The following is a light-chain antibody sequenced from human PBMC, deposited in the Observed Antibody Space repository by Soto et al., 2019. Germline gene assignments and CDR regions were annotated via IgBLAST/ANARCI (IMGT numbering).Light chain of an antibody. CDR3: CTAADRYTDG. CDR2: DVS. V-gene: IGLV2-11*01. CDR1: SSDVGGYTY. Sequence: QSGLSQPRSGCGSPGQSVSISCTGTSSDVGGYTYVSWYQQHPGKAPKVMIYDVSKRPSGVPDRLSGSKSGNTASLTISGLQSEDEADYFCCTAADRYTDGFGTGSKGTLL. J-gene: IGLJ1*01.